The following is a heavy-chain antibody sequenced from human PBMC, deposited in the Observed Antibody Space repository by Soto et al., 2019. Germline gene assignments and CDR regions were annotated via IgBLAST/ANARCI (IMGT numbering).Heavy chain of an antibody. J-gene: IGHJ5*02. D-gene: IGHD3-3*01. Sequence: XXTLSLTCTVSGGSISSRSYCWGWLRQPPGKGLEWIGSIYYSGSTYYNPSLKSRVTISVDTSKNQFSLKLSSVTAAETAVYYCARFNYDFWSGYLNWFDPWGQGTLVTVSS. V-gene: IGHV4-39*01. CDR1: GGSISSRSYC. CDR2: IYYSGST. CDR3: ARFNYDFWSGYLNWFDP.